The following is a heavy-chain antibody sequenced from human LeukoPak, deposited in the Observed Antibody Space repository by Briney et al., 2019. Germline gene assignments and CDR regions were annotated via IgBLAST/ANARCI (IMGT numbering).Heavy chain of an antibody. J-gene: IGHJ3*02. CDR2: INHSGST. CDR3: ARLRQGYSYGSNAFDI. D-gene: IGHD5-18*01. V-gene: IGHV4-34*01. Sequence: SETLSLTCAVYGGSFSGYYWSWIRQPPGKGLEWIGEINHSGSTNYNPSLKSRVTISVDTSKNQFSLKLSSVTAADTAVYYCARLRQGYSYGSNAFDIWGQGTMVTVSS. CDR1: GGSFSGYY.